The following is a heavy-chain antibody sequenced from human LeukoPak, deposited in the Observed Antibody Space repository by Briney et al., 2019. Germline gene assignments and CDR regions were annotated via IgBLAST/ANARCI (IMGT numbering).Heavy chain of an antibody. CDR1: GYTFITYG. Sequence: GASVKVSCKASGYTFITYGITWVRQAPGQGLEWMGGIIPIFGTANYAQKFQGRVTITTDESTSTAYMELSSLRSEDTAVYYCARGLMTDYYDSSGLYAGFDPWGQGTLVTVSS. D-gene: IGHD3-22*01. CDR3: ARGLMTDYYDSSGLYAGFDP. J-gene: IGHJ5*02. CDR2: IIPIFGTA. V-gene: IGHV1-69*05.